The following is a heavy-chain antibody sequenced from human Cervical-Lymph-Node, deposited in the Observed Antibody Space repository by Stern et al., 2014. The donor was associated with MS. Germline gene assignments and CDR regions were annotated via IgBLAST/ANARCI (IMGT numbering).Heavy chain of an antibody. Sequence: VQLVQSGGDLVQPGRSLRLSCAASGFTFDDYAMLWVRQAPGKVLEWCASSDWTGVSLAYADSVKGRFTISRDNARNSLFLQMNDLRPEDTALYFCAKDRDDSSGHPTYGMDVWGQGTRVTVSS. J-gene: IGHJ6*02. V-gene: IGHV3-9*01. D-gene: IGHD3-22*01. CDR3: AKDRDDSSGHPTYGMDV. CDR2: SDWTGVSL. CDR1: GFTFDDYA.